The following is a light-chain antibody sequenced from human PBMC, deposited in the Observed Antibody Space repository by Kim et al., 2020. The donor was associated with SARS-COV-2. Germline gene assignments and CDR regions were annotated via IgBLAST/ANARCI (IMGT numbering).Light chain of an antibody. CDR3: QQYYNWPWT. V-gene: IGKV3-15*01. CDR2: TIS. J-gene: IGKJ1*01. Sequence: EIVLTQSPATLSVSPGERATLSCRASQNVINDFAWYQQKPGQPPRLLIHTISVRATGIPARFSGSLSGTNFTLTISSLLSEDFAVYYCQQYYNWPWTFGQGTKVDIK. CDR1: QNVIND.